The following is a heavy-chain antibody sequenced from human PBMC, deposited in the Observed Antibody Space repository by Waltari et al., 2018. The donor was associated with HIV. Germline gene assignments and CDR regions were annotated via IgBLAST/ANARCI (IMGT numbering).Heavy chain of an antibody. Sequence: QVQLQESGLGLVKPSEFLSLTCRVSGGSISDYYWSWIRQPAGKGLEWIGRFYASGTNNDNPPRHGRVFMSLDTSSTQFSLKVVAVNAADTAVYYCGRKGVGPLSAAFDIWGRGTTVTVSS. V-gene: IGHV4-4*07. CDR2: FYASGTN. D-gene: IGHD1-26*01. CDR3: GRKGVGPLSAAFDI. CDR1: GGSISDYY. J-gene: IGHJ3*02.